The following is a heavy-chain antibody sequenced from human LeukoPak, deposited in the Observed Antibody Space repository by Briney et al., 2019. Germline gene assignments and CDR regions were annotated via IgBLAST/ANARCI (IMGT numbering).Heavy chain of an antibody. J-gene: IGHJ5*02. CDR2: IYYSGST. Sequence: SDSLSLTCTVSGGSISSYYRSWIRQPPGKGLEWIGSIYYSGSTYYNPSLKSRVTISVDTSKNQFSLKLSSVTAADTAVYYCARRGRAKWFDPWGQGTLVTVSS. CDR3: ARRGRAKWFDP. CDR1: GGSISSYY. V-gene: IGHV4-59*05. D-gene: IGHD3-10*01.